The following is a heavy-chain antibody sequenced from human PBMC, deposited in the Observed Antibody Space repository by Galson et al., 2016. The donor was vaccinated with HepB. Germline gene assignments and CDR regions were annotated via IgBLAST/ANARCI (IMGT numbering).Heavy chain of an antibody. Sequence: SVKVSCKASGGTFSSYTFIWVRQAPGHGLEWMGGIIPIFGTANYAQKFQGRVTITADESTSTAYMELISLSSEDTAVYYCARAMHYFDTSGYRDAFDIWGQGTMVTVSS. CDR1: GGTFSSYT. J-gene: IGHJ3*02. V-gene: IGHV1-69*13. CDR2: IIPIFGTA. CDR3: ARAMHYFDTSGYRDAFDI. D-gene: IGHD3-22*01.